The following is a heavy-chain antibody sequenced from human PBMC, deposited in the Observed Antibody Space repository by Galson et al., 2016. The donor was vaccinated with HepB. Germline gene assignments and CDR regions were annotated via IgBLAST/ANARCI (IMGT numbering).Heavy chain of an antibody. CDR3: AKDLVPRTTDYYYGMDV. CDR2: LSYDGRDT. V-gene: IGHV3-30*02. D-gene: IGHD2/OR15-2a*01. J-gene: IGHJ6*04. Sequence: SLRLSCAASGFTFSYYGFHWVRQAPGKGLEWVAFLSYDGRDTHYADSVKGRFTISRDNSKNTLYLQMNNLRAEDTAVYHCAKDLVPRTTDYYYGMDVWGTGTTVAVSA. CDR1: GFTFSYYG.